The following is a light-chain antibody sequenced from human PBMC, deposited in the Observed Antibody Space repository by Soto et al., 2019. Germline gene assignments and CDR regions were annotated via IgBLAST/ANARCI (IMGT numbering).Light chain of an antibody. Sequence: DIQMNQSPSSLSASLGDRVTITCQASQDISKYLHWYQQRPGKAPILVIYDASNLEAGAPSRFSGGGSGTSFPLTISSLQPEDIGTYFCQQYNNLPYTFGQGTKLEI. J-gene: IGKJ2*01. CDR1: QDISKY. V-gene: IGKV1-33*01. CDR2: DAS. CDR3: QQYNNLPYT.